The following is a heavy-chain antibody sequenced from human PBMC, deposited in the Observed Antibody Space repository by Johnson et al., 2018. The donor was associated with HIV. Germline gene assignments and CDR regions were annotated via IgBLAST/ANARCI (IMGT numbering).Heavy chain of an antibody. J-gene: IGHJ3*02. CDR1: GFTFDDYA. Sequence: VESGGGLVQPGRSLRLSCAASGFTFDDYAMHWVRQAPGKGLEWVSGISWNSGSIGYADSVKGRFTISRDNSKNTLYLQMNSLRAEDTAVYYCARVAGTNEDYYGSSGPDAFDIWGQGTMVTVSS. CDR3: ARVAGTNEDYYGSSGPDAFDI. D-gene: IGHD3-22*01. V-gene: IGHV3-9*01. CDR2: ISWNSGSI.